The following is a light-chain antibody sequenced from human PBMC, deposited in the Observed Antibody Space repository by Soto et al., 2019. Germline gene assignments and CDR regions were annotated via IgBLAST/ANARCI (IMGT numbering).Light chain of an antibody. CDR1: QSVTTH. CDR2: DAS. V-gene: IGKV3-11*01. CDR3: QQRSKWPQT. Sequence: DIGLTRCPAKLSLSPGEPSTLPCLASQSVTTHLTWYQHIRGHAPRRVIYDASTRVTAIPPRFSGSGSATDFSLTISSVEPEDSGVYYCQQRSKWPQTFGQGTTVEIK. J-gene: IGKJ1*01.